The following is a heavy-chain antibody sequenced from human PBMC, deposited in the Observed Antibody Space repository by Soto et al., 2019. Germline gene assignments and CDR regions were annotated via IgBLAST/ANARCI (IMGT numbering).Heavy chain of an antibody. Sequence: SETLSLTCTVSGGSISSYYWGWIRQPPGKGLEWIGYIYYSGSTNYNPSLKSRVTISVDTSKNQFSLKLSSVTAADTAVYYCARELRYFDWLLFDPWGQGTLVTVSS. CDR3: ARELRYFDWLLFDP. D-gene: IGHD3-9*01. J-gene: IGHJ5*02. CDR2: IYYSGST. V-gene: IGHV4-59*08. CDR1: GGSISSYY.